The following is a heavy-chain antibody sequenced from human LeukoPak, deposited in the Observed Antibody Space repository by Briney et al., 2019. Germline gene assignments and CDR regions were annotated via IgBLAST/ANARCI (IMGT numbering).Heavy chain of an antibody. CDR3: GTDGGRYDISTWRFNY. Sequence: KSGGSLRLSCAASGFNFSNARMSWVRQAPGKGLEWVGRIKSKSDGETTDYAAPVKGRFTISRDDSKNTPYLQMNSLKTDDTAVYYCGTDGGRYDISTWRFNYWGQGALVTVSS. V-gene: IGHV3-15*01. D-gene: IGHD3-9*01. CDR2: IKSKSDGETT. CDR1: GFNFSNAR. J-gene: IGHJ4*02.